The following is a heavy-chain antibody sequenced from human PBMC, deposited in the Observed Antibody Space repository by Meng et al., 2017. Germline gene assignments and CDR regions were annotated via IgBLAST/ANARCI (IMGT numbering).Heavy chain of an antibody. CDR3: ARGGGGRGLDY. Sequence: QVQLQQSGPGLVKPSQPLSLTFAISGDSVSSNSAAWNWIRQSPSGGLEWLGRTTYSSKCYSYYAVSVKSRITIKPDTSKNQFSLQLTFLPPEETAFYYCARGGGGRGLDYWGQGTLVTVSS. CDR1: GDSVSSNSAA. CDR2: TTYSSKCYS. V-gene: IGHV6-1*01. J-gene: IGHJ4*02. D-gene: IGHD3-10*01.